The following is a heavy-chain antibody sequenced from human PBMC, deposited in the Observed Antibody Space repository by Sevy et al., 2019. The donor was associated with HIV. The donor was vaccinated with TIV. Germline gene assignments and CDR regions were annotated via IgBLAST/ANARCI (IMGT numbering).Heavy chain of an antibody. CDR2: ISGSGGST. J-gene: IGHJ3*02. CDR3: AKIQVGATTGDAFDI. Sequence: GGSLRLSCAASGFTFSSYAMSWVRQAPWKGLEWVSAISGSGGSTYYADSVKGRFTISRDNSKNTLYLQMNSLRAEDTAVYYCAKIQVGATTGDAFDIWGQGTMVTVSS. D-gene: IGHD1-26*01. V-gene: IGHV3-23*01. CDR1: GFTFSSYA.